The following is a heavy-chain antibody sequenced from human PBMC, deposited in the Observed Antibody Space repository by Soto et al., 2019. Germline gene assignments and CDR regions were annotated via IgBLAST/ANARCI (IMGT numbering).Heavy chain of an antibody. V-gene: IGHV3-33*01. J-gene: IGHJ4*02. CDR1: GFTFSSYG. D-gene: IGHD2-2*01. CDR3: ASDRHPADPLFDY. CDR2: IWYDGSNK. Sequence: PGGSLRLSCAASGFTFSSYGMPWVRQAPGKGLEWVAVIWYDGSNKYYADSVKGRFTNSRDNSKNTLYLQMNSLRAEDKAVYYCASDRHPADPLFDYWGQGTLVTVSS.